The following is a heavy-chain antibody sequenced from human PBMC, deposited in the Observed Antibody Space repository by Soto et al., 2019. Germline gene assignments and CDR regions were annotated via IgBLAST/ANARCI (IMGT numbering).Heavy chain of an antibody. CDR2: INPKSGVT. Sequence: ASVKVSCKASGYSFIGYYMHWVRQAPGQGLEWMGWINPKSGVTNYAQKFQGRVTMTRDTSITTAYMELSSLRSDDTAVYYCARGDVNWFEPWGQGTLVTAAS. J-gene: IGHJ5*02. CDR3: ARGDVNWFEP. D-gene: IGHD2-21*02. V-gene: IGHV1-2*02. CDR1: GYSFIGYY.